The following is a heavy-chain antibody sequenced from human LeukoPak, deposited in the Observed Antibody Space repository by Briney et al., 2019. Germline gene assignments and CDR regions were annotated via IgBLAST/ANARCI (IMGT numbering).Heavy chain of an antibody. D-gene: IGHD5-24*01. V-gene: IGHV4-61*02. CDR1: GGSIGSGSYS. Sequence: IPSETLSLTCTVSGGSIGSGSYSWSWIRQPAGKGLEWIGRIYTSGSTNYNPSLKSRVAISVDTSKNQFSLKLSSVTAADTAVYYCARAMKGSRDGYNLEGWGQGTLVTVSS. J-gene: IGHJ4*02. CDR3: ARAMKGSRDGYNLEG. CDR2: IYTSGST.